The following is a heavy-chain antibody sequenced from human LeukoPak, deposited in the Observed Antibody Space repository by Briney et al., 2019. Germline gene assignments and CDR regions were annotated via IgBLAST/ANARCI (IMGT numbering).Heavy chain of an antibody. V-gene: IGHV4-59*01. CDR3: ARAVYDSSGYYHN. CDR2: IYYSGST. Sequence: SETLSLTCTVSGGSISSYYWSWIRQPPGKGLEWIGYIYYSGSTNYNPSLKSRVTISVDTSKNQFSLKLSSVTAADTAVYYCARAVYDSSGYYHNWGQGTLATVSS. J-gene: IGHJ4*02. D-gene: IGHD3-22*01. CDR1: GGSISSYY.